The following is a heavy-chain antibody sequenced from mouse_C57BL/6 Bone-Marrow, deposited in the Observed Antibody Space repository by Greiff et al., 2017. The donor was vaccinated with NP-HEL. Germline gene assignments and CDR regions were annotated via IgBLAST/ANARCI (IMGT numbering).Heavy chain of an antibody. CDR2: IDPSDSYT. D-gene: IGHD2-1*01. J-gene: IGHJ4*01. Sequence: QVQLQQPGAELEMPGASVKLSCKASGYTFTSYWMHWVKQRPGQGLEWIGEIDPSDSYTNYNQKFKGKSTLTVDKSSSTAYMQLSSLTSEDSAVYYCAREDLPRAMDYWGQGTSVTVSS. V-gene: IGHV1-69*01. CDR1: GYTFTSYW. CDR3: AREDLPRAMDY.